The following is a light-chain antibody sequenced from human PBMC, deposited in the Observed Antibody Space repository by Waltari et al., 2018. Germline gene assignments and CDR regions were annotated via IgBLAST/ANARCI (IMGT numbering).Light chain of an antibody. Sequence: VLLTQSPATLSVSFGERTTLSCRARQNVATKLAWFQQKPGQAPRLLIYGASTRAPGAPVRFSGCGSGTEFTLTITNLQFEDSALFFCQQYHSWPPYTFGQGTKLEIK. CDR3: QQYHSWPPYT. CDR1: QNVATK. V-gene: IGKV3-15*01. CDR2: GAS. J-gene: IGKJ2*01.